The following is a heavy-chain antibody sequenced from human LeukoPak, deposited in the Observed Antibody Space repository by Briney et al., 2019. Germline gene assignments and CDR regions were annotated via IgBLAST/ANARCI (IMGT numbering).Heavy chain of an antibody. CDR2: IYYTGST. Sequence: SETLSLTCSVSGGSISSLYWSWIRQPPGKGLEWIGYIYYTGSTNYNPSLKSRVTMFVDMSKNQFSLRLSSVTAADTAVYYCARRSPGYCSGGTCYSVIDYWGQGTLVTVSS. CDR1: GGSISSLY. D-gene: IGHD2-15*01. J-gene: IGHJ4*02. CDR3: ARRSPGYCSGGTCYSVIDY. V-gene: IGHV4-59*08.